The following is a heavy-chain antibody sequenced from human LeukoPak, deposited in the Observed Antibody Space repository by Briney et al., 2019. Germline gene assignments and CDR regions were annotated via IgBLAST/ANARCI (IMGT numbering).Heavy chain of an antibody. D-gene: IGHD1-14*01. J-gene: IGHJ5*02. CDR2: ISATGNTI. V-gene: IGHV3-48*03. CDR1: GFTFSSYE. CDR3: AKGSGINHYHWIDP. Sequence: GGSLRLSCAASGFTFSSYEMNWVRQAPGKGLEWVSYISATGNTIFYADSVKGRFTISSDNSKNTLYLQMNSLRADDTAVYYCAKGSGINHYHWIDPWGQGTLVTVSS.